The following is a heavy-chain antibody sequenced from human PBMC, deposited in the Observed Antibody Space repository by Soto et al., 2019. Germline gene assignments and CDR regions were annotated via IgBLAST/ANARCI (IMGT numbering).Heavy chain of an antibody. D-gene: IGHD3-10*01. Sequence: SVKVSCKASGGTFSSYAISWVRQAPGQGLEWMGGIIPIFGTANYAQKFQGRVTITADESTSTAYMELSSLRSEDTAVYYCARDKREKYYGWGSYYTHLKGYYYYGMDVWGQGTTVTVSS. CDR3: ARDKREKYYGWGSYYTHLKGYYYYGMDV. V-gene: IGHV1-69*13. CDR1: GGTFSSYA. CDR2: IIPIFGTA. J-gene: IGHJ6*02.